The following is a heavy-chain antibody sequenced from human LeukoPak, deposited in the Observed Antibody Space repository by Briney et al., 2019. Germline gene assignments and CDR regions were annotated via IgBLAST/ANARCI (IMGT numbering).Heavy chain of an antibody. J-gene: IGHJ4*02. D-gene: IGHD2-15*01. CDR1: GYTFTGYY. CDR3: ARVHCSGGSCYSSDY. Sequence: ASVKVSCKASGYTFTGYYMHWVRQAPGQGLEWMGWINPNSGGTNYAQKFQGSVTMTRDTSISTAYMELSRLRSDDTAVYSCARVHCSGGSCYSSDYWGQGTLVTVSS. CDR2: INPNSGGT. V-gene: IGHV1-2*02.